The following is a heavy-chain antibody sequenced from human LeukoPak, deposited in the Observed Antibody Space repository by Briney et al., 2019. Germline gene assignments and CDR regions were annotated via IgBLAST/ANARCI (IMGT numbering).Heavy chain of an antibody. CDR1: GFTFSNAW. J-gene: IGHJ5*02. CDR3: TTDRAFEYPSHWFDP. CDR2: IKSKTDGGTT. V-gene: IGHV3-15*01. Sequence: GGSLRLSCAASGFTFSNAWMSWVRQAPGKGLEWVGRIKSKTDGGTTDYAAPVKGRFTISRDDSKNTLYLQMNSLKTEDTAVYYCTTDRAFEYPSHWFDPWGQGTLVTVSS. D-gene: IGHD2-2*02.